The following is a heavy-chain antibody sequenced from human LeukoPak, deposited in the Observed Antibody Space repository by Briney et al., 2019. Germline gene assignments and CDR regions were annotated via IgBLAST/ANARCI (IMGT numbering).Heavy chain of an antibody. Sequence: GGSLRLSCAASGLTFSTYWMNWVRQAPGKGLEWVAHIKEDGSEKFYVDSVRGRFTISRDNAKNSLFLQMNSLRAEDTAVYYCARVLGYFDLWGRGTLVTVSS. V-gene: IGHV3-7*04. J-gene: IGHJ2*01. D-gene: IGHD6-6*01. CDR2: IKEDGSEK. CDR1: GLTFSTYW. CDR3: ARVLGYFDL.